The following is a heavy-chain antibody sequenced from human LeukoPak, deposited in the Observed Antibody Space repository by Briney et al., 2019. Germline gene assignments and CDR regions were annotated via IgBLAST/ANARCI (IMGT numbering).Heavy chain of an antibody. Sequence: PGGSLRLSCAASGFTISNYNMDWVRQAPGKGLEWISYISTSGIIYYADSVRGRFTISRDNAKNSLYLQMNSLRDEDTAVYYCAKSQGGSYYYFDYWGQGTLVTVSS. V-gene: IGHV3-48*02. CDR3: AKSQGGSYYYFDY. J-gene: IGHJ4*02. CDR2: ISTSGII. D-gene: IGHD1-26*01. CDR1: GFTISNYN.